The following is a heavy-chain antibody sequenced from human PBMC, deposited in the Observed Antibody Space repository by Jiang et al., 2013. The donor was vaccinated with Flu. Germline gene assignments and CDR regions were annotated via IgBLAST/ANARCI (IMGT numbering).Heavy chain of an antibody. CDR3: ARGYNYGLDLDY. V-gene: IGHV1-46*01. CDR2: INPSGGTT. J-gene: IGHJ4*02. CDR1: GYIFTSYY. Sequence: SGAEVTKPGASVRISCKASGYIFTSYYIHWVRQAPGQGLEWMAGINPSGGTTAYAQEFQGRVTLTRDTSTSTAFMELSSLRSEDTARYYCARGYNYGLDLDYWGQGTLVTVSS. D-gene: IGHD5-18*01.